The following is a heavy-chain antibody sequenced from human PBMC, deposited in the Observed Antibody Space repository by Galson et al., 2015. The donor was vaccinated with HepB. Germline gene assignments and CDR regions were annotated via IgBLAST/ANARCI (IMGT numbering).Heavy chain of an antibody. CDR3: ARSGAFLGAVRY. D-gene: IGHD1-26*01. CDR1: GYTFTGYY. Sequence: SVKVSCKASGYTFTGYYMHWVRQAPGQGLEWMGWINPNSGGTNYAQKFQGRVTMTRDTSISTAYVELSRLRSDDTAVYFCARSGAFLGAVRYWGQGTPVTVSS. CDR2: INPNSGGT. V-gene: IGHV1-2*02. J-gene: IGHJ4*02.